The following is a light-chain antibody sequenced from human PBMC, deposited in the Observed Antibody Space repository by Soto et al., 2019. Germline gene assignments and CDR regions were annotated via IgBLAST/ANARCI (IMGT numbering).Light chain of an antibody. CDR1: QYVGTR. CDR2: YTS. CDR3: QQYGSSPREFT. Sequence: EIVLTQSPATLSSSPGETATLSCRASQYVGTRLAWYQHKPGQAPRLLIYYTSNRATGIPARFSGSGSGTDFTLTISRLEPEDFAVYYCQQYGSSPREFTFGPGTKVDIK. V-gene: IGKV3-20*01. J-gene: IGKJ3*01.